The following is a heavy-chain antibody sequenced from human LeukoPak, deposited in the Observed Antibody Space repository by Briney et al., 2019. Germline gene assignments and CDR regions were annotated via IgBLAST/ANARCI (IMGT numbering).Heavy chain of an antibody. Sequence: ASVKVSCKASGYTFSNHGISWVRQAPGQGLEWMGWISAYNGNTNYAQKLQGRVTMTTDTSTSTAYMELRSLRSDDTAVYYCARDVVLLWFGESHDAFDIWGQGTMVTVSS. CDR2: ISAYNGNT. D-gene: IGHD3-10*01. J-gene: IGHJ3*02. CDR1: GYTFSNHG. V-gene: IGHV1-18*01. CDR3: ARDVVLLWFGESHDAFDI.